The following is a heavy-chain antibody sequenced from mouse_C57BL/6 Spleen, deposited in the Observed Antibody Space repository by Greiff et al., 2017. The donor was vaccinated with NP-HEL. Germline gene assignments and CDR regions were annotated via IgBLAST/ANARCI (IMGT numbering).Heavy chain of an antibody. CDR3: ARAYDYDAGGYYAMDY. J-gene: IGHJ4*01. V-gene: IGHV1-80*01. D-gene: IGHD2-4*01. CDR2: IYPGDGDT. CDR1: GYAFSSYW. Sequence: VQLQESGAELVKPGASVKISCKASGYAFSSYWMNWVKQRPGKGLEWIGQIYPGDGDTNYNGKFKGKATLTADKSSSTAYMQLSSLTSEDSAVYFCARAYDYDAGGYYAMDYWGQGTSVTVSS.